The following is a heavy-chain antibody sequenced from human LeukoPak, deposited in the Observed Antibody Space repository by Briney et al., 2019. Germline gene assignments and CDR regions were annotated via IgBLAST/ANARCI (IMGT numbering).Heavy chain of an antibody. CDR2: TYYRSKWNN. CDR1: GDSVSSNSAA. V-gene: IGHV6-1*01. CDR3: ARGTDSSGWPYPLDY. Sequence: SQTLSLTCAISGDSVSSNSAAWNWISHSPSRGLEWLGWTYYRSKWNNDSAGSVKSRITINPDTSKNQFSLQLNSATPEDTAVYCCARGTDSSGWPYPLDYWGQGTLVTVSS. D-gene: IGHD6-19*01. J-gene: IGHJ4*02.